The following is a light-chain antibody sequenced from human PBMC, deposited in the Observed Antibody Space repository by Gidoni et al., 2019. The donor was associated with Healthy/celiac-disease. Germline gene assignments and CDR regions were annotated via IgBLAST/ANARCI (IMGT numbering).Light chain of an antibody. CDR2: EVS. CDR1: SSDVGGCNY. CDR3: SSYTISSTYV. Sequence: QSARTQPASVAGSPGQSITISCPRTSSDVGGCNYVSWYQQHPGKAPKLMIYEVSNRPPGVSNRFSGSKSGNSASLTISGLQAEDEADYYCSSYTISSTYVFGTGTKVPVL. V-gene: IGLV2-14*01. J-gene: IGLJ1*01.